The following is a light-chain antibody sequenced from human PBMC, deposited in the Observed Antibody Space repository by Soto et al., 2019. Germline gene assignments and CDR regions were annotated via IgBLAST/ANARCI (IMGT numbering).Light chain of an antibody. J-gene: IGLJ2*01. V-gene: IGLV2-14*01. Sequence: QSALTQPASVSGSPGQSITISCVGTSSDVGGYNYVSWYQQHPGKAPKLMIYDVSTRPSGVSYRFSGSKSGNTASLTISGLQAEDEAHYYCSSYTSSSTVVFGGGTKLTVL. CDR2: DVS. CDR1: SSDVGGYNY. CDR3: SSYTSSSTVV.